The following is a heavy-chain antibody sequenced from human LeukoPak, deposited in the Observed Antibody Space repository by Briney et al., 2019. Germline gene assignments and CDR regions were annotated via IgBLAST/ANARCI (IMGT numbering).Heavy chain of an antibody. CDR1: GYSFYTYA. Sequence: ASVKVSCKASGYSFYTYAIHWVRQAPGQRLEWMGWINAGNGNTKYSQKFQDRVSMTRDTSASAAYMELSSLRSEDTAVYYCARATTDYYYYYGMDVWGQGTTVTVSS. CDR2: INAGNGNT. J-gene: IGHJ6*02. V-gene: IGHV1-3*01. D-gene: IGHD1-14*01. CDR3: ARATTDYYYYYGMDV.